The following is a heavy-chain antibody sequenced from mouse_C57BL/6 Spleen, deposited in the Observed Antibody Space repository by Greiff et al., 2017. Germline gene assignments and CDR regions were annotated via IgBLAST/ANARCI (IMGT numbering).Heavy chain of an antibody. D-gene: IGHD1-1*01. V-gene: IGHV1-26*01. Sequence: VQLQQSGPELVKPGASVKISCKASGYTFTDYYMNWVKQSHGKSLEWIGDINPNNGGTSYNQKFKGKDTLTVDKSSSTAYMELRSLTSEDSAVYYCARKSITTVVARGFDYWGQGTTLTVSS. CDR3: ARKSITTVVARGFDY. J-gene: IGHJ2*01. CDR1: GYTFTDYY. CDR2: INPNNGGT.